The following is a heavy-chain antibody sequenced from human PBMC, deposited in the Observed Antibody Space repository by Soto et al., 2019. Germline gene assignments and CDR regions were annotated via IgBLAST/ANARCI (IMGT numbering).Heavy chain of an antibody. CDR1: GFTFSSYA. Sequence: HPVGSLRLSCAASGFTFSSYAMSWVRQAPGKGLEWVSAISGSGGSTYYADSVKGRFTISRDNSKNTLYLQMNSLRAEDTAVYYCAKDNYDSSGYYAYWGQGTLVTVSS. J-gene: IGHJ4*02. CDR2: ISGSGGST. V-gene: IGHV3-23*01. D-gene: IGHD3-22*01. CDR3: AKDNYDSSGYYAY.